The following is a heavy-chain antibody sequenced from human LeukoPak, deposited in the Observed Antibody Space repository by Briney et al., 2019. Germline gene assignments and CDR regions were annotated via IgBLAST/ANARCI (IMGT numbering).Heavy chain of an antibody. CDR1: GFTVSSNY. CDR2: IYSGGST. J-gene: IGHJ3*02. D-gene: IGHD2-2*01. V-gene: IGHV3-66*02. CDR3: ARDRSRDCSSSNSYFDAFHI. Sequence: GGSLRLSCAASGFTVSSNYMSWVRQAPGKWLEWVSVIYSGGSTYYADSVKDRFTISRDNSKNTLYLQMDSLRGEDTAVYYCARDRSRDCSSSNSYFDAFHIGGQGTIVTVPS.